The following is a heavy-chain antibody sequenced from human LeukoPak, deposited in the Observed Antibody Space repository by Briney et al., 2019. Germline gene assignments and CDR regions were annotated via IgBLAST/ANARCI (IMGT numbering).Heavy chain of an antibody. Sequence: KPSETLSLTCAAYGGSFSGYYWSWIRQPPGKGLEWIGEINHSGSTNYNPSLKSRVTISVDTSKNQFSLKLSSVTAADTAVYYCARDRSDSSGYYYVSRAFDIWGQGTMVTVSS. CDR1: GGSFSGYY. D-gene: IGHD3-22*01. V-gene: IGHV4-34*01. CDR2: INHSGST. CDR3: ARDRSDSSGYYYVSRAFDI. J-gene: IGHJ3*02.